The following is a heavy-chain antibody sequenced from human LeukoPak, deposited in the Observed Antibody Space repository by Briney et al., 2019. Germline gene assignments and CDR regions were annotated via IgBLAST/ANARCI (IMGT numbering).Heavy chain of an antibody. CDR2: MYSGGSI. CDR1: EFTVSSNY. D-gene: IGHD3-10*01. V-gene: IGHV3-53*01. CDR3: AKPGVTLYYGSDDY. Sequence: GGSLRLSCAASEFTVSSNYMSWVRQAPGKGLEWVSVMYSGGSIFYTDSVKGRFTISRDSSKNTLYLQMNSLRAEDTAVYYCAKPGVTLYYGSDDYWGQGTLVTVSS. J-gene: IGHJ4*02.